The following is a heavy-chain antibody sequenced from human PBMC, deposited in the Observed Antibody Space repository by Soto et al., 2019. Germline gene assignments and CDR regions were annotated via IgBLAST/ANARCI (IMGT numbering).Heavy chain of an antibody. CDR2: IYYSGST. CDR1: GGSISSYY. D-gene: IGHD3-10*01. CDR3: ARDWAYYYGSGSYYKDYYYGMDV. Sequence: SETLSLTCTVSGGSISSYYWSWIRQPPGKGLEWIGYIYYSGSTNYNPSLKSRVTISVDTSKNQFSLKLSSVTAADTAVYYCARDWAYYYGSGSYYKDYYYGMDVWGQGTTVTVSS. J-gene: IGHJ6*02. V-gene: IGHV4-59*01.